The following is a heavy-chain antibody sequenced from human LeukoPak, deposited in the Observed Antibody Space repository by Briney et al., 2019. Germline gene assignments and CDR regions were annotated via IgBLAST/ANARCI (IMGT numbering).Heavy chain of an antibody. J-gene: IGHJ4*02. Sequence: GESPKVSCQVSGYIFTNSWIGWVRQMPGKGLESMGIIYPADSDTTYSPSFEGQVTISVGKSISTVYLQWGSLKASDTAMYYCARQSRDGSKTRGYYFDSWGQGTLVTVSS. CDR2: IYPADSDT. V-gene: IGHV5-51*01. CDR1: GYIFTNSW. CDR3: ARQSRDGSKTRGYYFDS. D-gene: IGHD3-10*01.